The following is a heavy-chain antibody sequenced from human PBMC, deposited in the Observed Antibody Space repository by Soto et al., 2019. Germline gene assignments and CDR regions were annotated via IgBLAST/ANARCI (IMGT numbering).Heavy chain of an antibody. Sequence: PGGSLRLSCAASGFTFSSYAMSWVRQAPGKGLEWVSSISSSSSYIYYADSVKGRFTISRDNAKNSLYLQMNSLRAEDTAVYYCARSYGLAFDYWGQGTLVTVSS. CDR3: ARSYGLAFDY. CDR1: GFTFSSYA. CDR2: ISSSSSYI. V-gene: IGHV3-21*01. D-gene: IGHD6-19*01. J-gene: IGHJ4*02.